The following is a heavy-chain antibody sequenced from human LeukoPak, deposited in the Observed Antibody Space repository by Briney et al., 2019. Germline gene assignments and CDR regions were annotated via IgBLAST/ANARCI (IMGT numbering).Heavy chain of an antibody. D-gene: IGHD2-15*01. CDR2: ISAYNGNT. V-gene: IGHV1-18*01. Sequence: APVKVSCKASGYTFTSYGISWVRQAPGQGLEWMGWISAYNGNTNYAQKLQGRVTMTTDTSTSTAYMELRSLRSDDTAVYYCARGYCSGGSCYWGDYWGQGTLVTVSS. CDR3: ARGYCSGGSCYWGDY. CDR1: GYTFTSYG. J-gene: IGHJ4*02.